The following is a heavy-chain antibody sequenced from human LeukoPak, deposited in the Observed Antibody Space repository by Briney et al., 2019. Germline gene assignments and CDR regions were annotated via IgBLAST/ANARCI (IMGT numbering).Heavy chain of an antibody. D-gene: IGHD3-22*01. V-gene: IGHV3-21*01. CDR2: ISSSSSYI. J-gene: IGHJ4*02. Sequence: GGSLRLSCAASGFTFSSYAMSWVRQAPGKGLEWVSSISSSSSYIYYADSVKGRFTISRDNAKNSLYLQMNSLRAEDTAVYYCARHSSGYPYWGQGTLVTVSS. CDR3: ARHSSGYPY. CDR1: GFTFSSYA.